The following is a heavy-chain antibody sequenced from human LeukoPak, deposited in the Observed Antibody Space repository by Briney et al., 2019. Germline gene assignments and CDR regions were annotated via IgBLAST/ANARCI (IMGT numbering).Heavy chain of an antibody. CDR1: GGTFSSYA. CDR2: IIPIFGTA. V-gene: IGHV1-69*05. J-gene: IGHJ2*01. Sequence: ASVKVSCKASGGTFSSYAISWVRQAPGQGLEWMGGIIPIFGTANYAQKFQGRVTITTDESTSTAYMELSGLRSEDTAVYYCAKEGAHYWYFDLWGRGTLVTVSS. CDR3: AKEGAHYWYFDL.